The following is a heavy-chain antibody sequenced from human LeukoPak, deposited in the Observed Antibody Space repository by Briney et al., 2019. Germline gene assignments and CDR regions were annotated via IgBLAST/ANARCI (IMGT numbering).Heavy chain of an antibody. Sequence: PSETLSLTCAVYGGSFSGYYWSWIRQPPGKGLEWTGEINHSGSTNYNPSLKSRVTISVDTSKNQFSLRLTSVTAADTAVYYCARYSSGWSTAGFDYWGQGTLVTVSS. V-gene: IGHV4-34*01. CDR2: INHSGST. J-gene: IGHJ4*02. D-gene: IGHD6-19*01. CDR3: ARYSSGWSTAGFDY. CDR1: GGSFSGYY.